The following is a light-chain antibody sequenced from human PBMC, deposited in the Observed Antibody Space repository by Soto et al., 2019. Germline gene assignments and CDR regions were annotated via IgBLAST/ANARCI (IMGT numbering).Light chain of an antibody. CDR2: DVS. CDR3: SSYTSSSPVV. CDR1: SSDVGGYNY. V-gene: IGLV2-14*01. Sequence: QSALTQPASVSGSPGQSITISCTGTSSDVGGYNYVSWYQQHPGKAPKLMIYDVSNRPSGVSNRFSGSKSVNTASLTISGLQAEDEADYYCSSYTSSSPVVFVGGTQLTVL. J-gene: IGLJ2*01.